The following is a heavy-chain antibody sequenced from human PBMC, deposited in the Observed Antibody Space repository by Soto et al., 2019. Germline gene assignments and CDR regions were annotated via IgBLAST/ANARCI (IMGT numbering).Heavy chain of an antibody. CDR3: AGASGTYYYYYGMDV. CDR2: IYYSGST. D-gene: IGHD1-1*01. CDR1: GGSVSSGSYY. Sequence: SQTLSLTCTVSGGSVSSGSYYWSWIRQPPGKGLEWIGYIYYSGSTNYNPSIKSRVTISVDTSKNQFSLKLSSVTAADTAVYYCAGASGTYYYYYGMDVWGQGTTVTVS. J-gene: IGHJ6*02. V-gene: IGHV4-61*01.